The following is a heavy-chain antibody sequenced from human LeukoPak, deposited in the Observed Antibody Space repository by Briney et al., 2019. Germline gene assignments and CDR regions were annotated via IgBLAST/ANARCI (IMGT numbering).Heavy chain of an antibody. CDR3: ARGVAAANGYFDL. J-gene: IGHJ2*01. Sequence: PSETLSLTCAVYGGSFSGYYWSWIRQPPGKGLEWIGEINHSGSTNYNPSLKSRVTISVDTSKNQFSLKPSSVTAADTAVYYCARGVAAANGYFDLWGRGTLVTVSS. V-gene: IGHV4-34*01. CDR1: GGSFSGYY. D-gene: IGHD2-2*01. CDR2: INHSGST.